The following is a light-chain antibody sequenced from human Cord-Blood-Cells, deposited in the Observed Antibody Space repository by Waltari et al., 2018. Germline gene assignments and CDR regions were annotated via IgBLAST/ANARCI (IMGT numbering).Light chain of an antibody. V-gene: IGLV1-51*01. Sequence: QSVLTQPPSVSAAPGQKVPISSSGSSSNIGNNYVSWSQQPPGTAPKLLIYDNNKRPSGIPDRFSGSKSGTSATLGITGLQTGDEADYYCGTWDSSLSAGVFGGGTKLTVL. CDR1: SSNIGNNY. CDR2: DNN. CDR3: GTWDSSLSAGV. J-gene: IGLJ3*02.